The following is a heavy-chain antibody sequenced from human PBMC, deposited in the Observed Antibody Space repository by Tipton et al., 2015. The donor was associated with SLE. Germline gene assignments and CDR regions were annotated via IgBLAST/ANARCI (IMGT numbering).Heavy chain of an antibody. Sequence: SLRLSCAASGFTFSTYAMHWVRQAPGKGLEWVAVISYDGSNKYYADSVKGRFTISRDNSKNTLYLQMNSLRAEDTAVYYCARRVGSYYGMDVWGQGTTVIVSS. J-gene: IGHJ6*02. V-gene: IGHV3-30*04. CDR2: ISYDGSNK. D-gene: IGHD3-10*01. CDR1: GFTFSTYA. CDR3: ARRVGSYYGMDV.